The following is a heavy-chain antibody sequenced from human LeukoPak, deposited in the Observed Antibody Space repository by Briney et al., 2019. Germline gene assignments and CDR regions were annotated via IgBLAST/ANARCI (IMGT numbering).Heavy chain of an antibody. D-gene: IGHD5-12*01. V-gene: IGHV4-31*03. CDR3: ARDYRFDSGYDLLDAFDV. CDR1: GGSISSGVSY. CDR2: IYYSGSS. J-gene: IGHJ3*01. Sequence: PSQTLSLTCSVSGGSISSGVSYWSWIRQHPGKGLEWIAYIYYSGSSSYNPSLKSRVTISVDTSKNQFSLKLSSVTAADTAVYYCARDYRFDSGYDLLDAFDVWGQGTMVTVSS.